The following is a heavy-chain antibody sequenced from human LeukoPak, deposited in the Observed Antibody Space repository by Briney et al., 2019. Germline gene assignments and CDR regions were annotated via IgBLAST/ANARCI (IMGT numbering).Heavy chain of an antibody. CDR3: ASSGYCSGGSCYSVFGDAFDI. J-gene: IGHJ3*02. V-gene: IGHV1-46*01. D-gene: IGHD2-15*01. CDR2: INPSGGST. Sequence: ASVTVSFKASVYTFTSYYMHWVRQAPGQGLEWMGIINPSGGSTSYAQKFQGRVTMTRDTSTSTVYMELSSLRSEDTAVYYCASSGYCSGGSCYSVFGDAFDIWGQGTMVTVSS. CDR1: VYTFTSYY.